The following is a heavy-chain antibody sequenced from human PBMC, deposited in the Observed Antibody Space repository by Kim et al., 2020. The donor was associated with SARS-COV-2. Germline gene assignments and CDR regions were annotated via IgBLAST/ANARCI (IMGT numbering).Heavy chain of an antibody. J-gene: IGHJ5*02. Sequence: SETLSLTCTVSGCSISSGGYYWSWIRQHPGKGLEWIGYIYYSGSTYYNPSLKSRVTISVDTSKNQFSLKLSSVTAADTAVYYCARAMGITIFGVVIVNWFDPWGQGTLVTVSS. V-gene: IGHV4-31*03. CDR2: IYYSGST. D-gene: IGHD3-3*01. CDR3: ARAMGITIFGVVIVNWFDP. CDR1: GCSISSGGYY.